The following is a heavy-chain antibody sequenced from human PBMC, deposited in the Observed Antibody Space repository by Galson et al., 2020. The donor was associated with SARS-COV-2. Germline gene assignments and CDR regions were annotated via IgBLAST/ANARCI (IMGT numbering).Heavy chain of an antibody. CDR3: ARDRSYYDFWSGSLGDYYYYMDV. J-gene: IGHJ6*03. Sequence: GESLKISCAASGFTFSSYSMNWVRQAPGKGLEWVSYISSSSSTIYYADSVKGRFTISRDNAKNSLYLQMNSLRAEDTAVYYCARDRSYYDFWSGSLGDYYYYMDVWGKGTTVTVSS. CDR2: ISSSSSTI. CDR1: GFTFSSYS. V-gene: IGHV3-48*04. D-gene: IGHD3-3*01.